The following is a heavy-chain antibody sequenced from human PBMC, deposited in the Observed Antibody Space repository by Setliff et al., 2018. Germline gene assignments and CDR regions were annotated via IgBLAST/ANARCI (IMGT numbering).Heavy chain of an antibody. J-gene: IGHJ3*02. Sequence: PSETLSLTCAVSYYSISSGYYWGWIRQPPGKGLEWIGSMYYSGSAYYSPSLESRVTISVDMSKNHLSLKLSSVTAADTAVYYCARHIWGAKMQLPHDVCDIWGQGTMGTVS. CDR2: MYYSGSA. D-gene: IGHD2-2*01. CDR1: YYSISSGYY. V-gene: IGHV4-38-2*01. CDR3: ARHIWGAKMQLPHDVCDI.